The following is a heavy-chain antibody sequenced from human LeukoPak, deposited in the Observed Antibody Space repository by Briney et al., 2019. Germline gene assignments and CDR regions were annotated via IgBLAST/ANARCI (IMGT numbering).Heavy chain of an antibody. Sequence: SETLSLTCTVSGGSISSAGYSWSWIRQPPGKGLEWIGYIYHSGSTYYNPSLKSRVTISVDRSKNQFSLKLSSVTAADTAVYYCARDRGYSYGYYYYGMDVWGQGTTVTVSS. D-gene: IGHD5-18*01. CDR3: ARDRGYSYGYYYYGMDV. V-gene: IGHV4-30-2*01. CDR2: IYHSGST. J-gene: IGHJ6*02. CDR1: GGSISSAGYS.